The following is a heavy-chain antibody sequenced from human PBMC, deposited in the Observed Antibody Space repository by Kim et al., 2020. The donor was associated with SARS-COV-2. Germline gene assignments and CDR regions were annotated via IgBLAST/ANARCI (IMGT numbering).Heavy chain of an antibody. Sequence: GGSLRLSCAASGFTFSSYWMHWVRQAPVKGLVWVSGLSWNGGVIGYADSVKGRFTISRHNAENSLYLQMNSLRAEDTAFYYCTKDLVSSSFRAFHIWGQG. CDR3: TKDLVSSSFRAFHI. V-gene: IGHV3-9*01. CDR2: LSWNGGVI. D-gene: IGHD6-6*01. CDR1: GFTFSSYW. J-gene: IGHJ3*02.